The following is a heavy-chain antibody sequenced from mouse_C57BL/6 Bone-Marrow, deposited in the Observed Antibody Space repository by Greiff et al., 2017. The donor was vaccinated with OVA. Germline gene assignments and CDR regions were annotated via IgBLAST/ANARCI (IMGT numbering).Heavy chain of an antibody. J-gene: IGHJ2*01. CDR1: GYSITSGYY. CDR2: ISYDGSN. CDR3: AREIYDGYPFDY. Sequence: VQLKESGPGLVKPSQSLSLTCSVTGYSITSGYYWNWIRQFPGNKLEWMGYISYDGSNNYNPSLKNRISITRDTSKNQFFLKLNSVTTEDTATYYCAREIYDGYPFDYWGQGTTLTVSS. D-gene: IGHD2-3*01. V-gene: IGHV3-6*01.